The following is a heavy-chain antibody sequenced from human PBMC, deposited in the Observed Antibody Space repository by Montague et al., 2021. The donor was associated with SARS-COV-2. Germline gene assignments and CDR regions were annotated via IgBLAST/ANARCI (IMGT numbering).Heavy chain of an antibody. CDR2: VYYSGST. CDR3: ARDSPNSSGYHVYFDL. D-gene: IGHD3-22*01. CDR1: GASISSGSYY. J-gene: IGHJ2*01. V-gene: IGHV4-61*01. Sequence: SETLSLTCTVSGASISSGSYYWNWIRQPPGKGLEWIGYVYYSGSTNYNPPLKSRVTISVDTSKSRFSLKLKSVTSADTAVYYCARDSPNSSGYHVYFDLWGRGTLVTVSS.